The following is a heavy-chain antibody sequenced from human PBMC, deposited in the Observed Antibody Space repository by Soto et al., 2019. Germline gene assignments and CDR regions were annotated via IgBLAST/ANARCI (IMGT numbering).Heavy chain of an antibody. J-gene: IGHJ4*02. CDR3: GKDGAITDYTYLDY. D-gene: IGHD1-26*01. Sequence: EVQLVESGGVVVQPGESLRLSCAASGFTFDDYSMHWVRQAPGKGLEWVSLISWDGRSTYYADSVKGRFTVSRDNSKNSLYLQMNSLTTEDTAFYYCGKDGAITDYTYLDYWGQGAPVTVSS. CDR2: ISWDGRST. V-gene: IGHV3-43*01. CDR1: GFTFDDYS.